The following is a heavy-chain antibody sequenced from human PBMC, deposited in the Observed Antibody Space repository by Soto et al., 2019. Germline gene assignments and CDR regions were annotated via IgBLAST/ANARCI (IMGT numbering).Heavy chain of an antibody. Sequence: QVHLVESGGGVVQVGKSLRLSCAASIFTFSDYGMDWVRQAPGKGLEWVAFISYDRTEELYADSVKGRFAISRDNSQNTLHLQMNSLRTEDTAVYYCAREGSSMIVVNNWFATWGQGTLVTVTS. CDR2: ISYDRTEE. CDR1: IFTFSDYG. CDR3: AREGSSMIVVNNWFAT. V-gene: IGHV3-30*03. D-gene: IGHD3-22*01. J-gene: IGHJ5*02.